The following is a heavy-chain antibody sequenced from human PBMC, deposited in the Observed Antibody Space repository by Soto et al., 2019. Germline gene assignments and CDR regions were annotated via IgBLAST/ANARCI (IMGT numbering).Heavy chain of an antibody. J-gene: IGHJ4*02. CDR3: AKDEYAYSWGTYRV. CDR2: ISGRGHTT. Sequence: EVQVLESGGGLAQPGGSLRLSCAASDFTFSSYAMTWVRQAPGKGMEWVSGISGRGHTTYYTDSVKGRFTISRDNSQNTLYLQMNSLRAEDTAVYFCAKDEYAYSWGTYRVWGQGTLVTVSS. V-gene: IGHV3-23*01. CDR1: DFTFSSYA. D-gene: IGHD3-16*02.